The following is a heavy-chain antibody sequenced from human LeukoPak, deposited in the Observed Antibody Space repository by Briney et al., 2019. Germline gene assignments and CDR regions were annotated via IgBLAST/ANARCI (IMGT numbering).Heavy chain of an antibody. CDR1: GFAFSSST. CDR2: ISSSSTYI. CDR3: ARLGVIYHRSGILFDP. D-gene: IGHD3-10*01. V-gene: IGHV3-21*06. J-gene: IGHJ5*02. Sequence: KPGGSLRLSCAASGFAFSSSTMNWVRQAPGKGLEWVSSISSSSTYIYYADSVKGRFTISRDNAKNSLYLQMNSLRAEDTALYYCARLGVIYHRSGILFDPWGQGTLVTVSS.